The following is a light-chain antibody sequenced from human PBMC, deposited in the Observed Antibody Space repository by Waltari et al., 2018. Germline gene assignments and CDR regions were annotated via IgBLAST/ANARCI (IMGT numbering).Light chain of an antibody. CDR1: SSDVGGYNY. CDR2: DVS. CDR3: SSYTSSSTPWV. J-gene: IGLJ3*02. V-gene: IGLV2-14*01. Sequence: QSALTQPASVSGSAGQSFPISCTGTSSDVGGYNYVSWYQQHPGKAPKLMIYDVSKRPSGVSNRFSGSKSGNTASLTISGLQAEDEADYYCSSYTSSSTPWVFGGGTKLTVL.